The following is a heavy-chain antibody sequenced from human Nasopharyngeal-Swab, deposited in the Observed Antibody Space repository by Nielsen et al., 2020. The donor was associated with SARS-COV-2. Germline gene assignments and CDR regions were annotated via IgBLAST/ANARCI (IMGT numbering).Heavy chain of an antibody. Sequence: GEALKISWAASGFAFTDYSIDWVRQAPGKGLAWVSYITSSSSTRYYADSVKGRFTVPRDNAKNSLYLQMSSLRDEDTAVYYCVREFEATGDTHLDYWGLGTLVTVSS. CDR1: GFAFTDYS. D-gene: IGHD2-2*02. V-gene: IGHV3-48*02. J-gene: IGHJ4*02. CDR2: ITSSSSTR. CDR3: VREFEATGDTHLDY.